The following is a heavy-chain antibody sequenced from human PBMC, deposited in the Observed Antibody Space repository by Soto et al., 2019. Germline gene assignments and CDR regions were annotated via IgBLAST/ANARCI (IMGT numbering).Heavy chain of an antibody. D-gene: IGHD1-1*01. Sequence: GSLRLSCAASGFPFSSYAMHWVRQAPGKGLEWVAVISYDGSNKYYADSVKGRFTISRDNSKNTLYLQMNSLRAEDTAVYFCAIDPNWEWGFWGQGALVTVSS. V-gene: IGHV3-30-3*01. CDR3: AIDPNWEWGF. CDR2: ISYDGSNK. J-gene: IGHJ4*02. CDR1: GFPFSSYA.